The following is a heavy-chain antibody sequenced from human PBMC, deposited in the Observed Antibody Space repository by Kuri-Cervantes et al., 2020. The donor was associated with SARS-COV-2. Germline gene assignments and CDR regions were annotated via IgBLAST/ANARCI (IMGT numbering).Heavy chain of an antibody. J-gene: IGHJ4*02. Sequence: GGSLRLSCAASGFIFSNYAMHWVRQAPGKGLEWVAVISYDGSNKYYADSVKGRFTISRDNSKNTLFLQMNSLRAEDTAVYYCARSYSSGWYRGYWGQGTLVTVSS. V-gene: IGHV3-30*07. CDR2: ISYDGSNK. CDR3: ARSYSSGWYRGY. CDR1: GFIFSNYA. D-gene: IGHD6-19*01.